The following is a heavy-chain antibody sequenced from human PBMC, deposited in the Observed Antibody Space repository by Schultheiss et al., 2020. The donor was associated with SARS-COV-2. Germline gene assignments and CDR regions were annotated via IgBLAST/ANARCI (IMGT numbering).Heavy chain of an antibody. CDR2: ISYDGSNK. CDR3: ARDDGRSSGWWPAFDI. V-gene: IGHV3-30*01. J-gene: IGHJ3*02. Sequence: SCAASGFTFSSYAMHWVRQAPGKGLEWVAVISYDGSNKYYADSVKGRFTISRDNSKNTLYLQMNSLRAEDTAVYYCARDDGRSSGWWPAFDIWGQGTMVTVSS. CDR1: GFTFSSYA. D-gene: IGHD6-19*01.